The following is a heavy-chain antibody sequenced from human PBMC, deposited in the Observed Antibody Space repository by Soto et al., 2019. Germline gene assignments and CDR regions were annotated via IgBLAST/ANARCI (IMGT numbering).Heavy chain of an antibody. D-gene: IGHD6-13*01. J-gene: IGHJ4*02. CDR1: GYTFTSYA. CDR2: INAGNGNT. Sequence: QVQLVQSGAEVKKPGASVKVSCKASGYTFTSYAMHWVRQAPGQRLEWMGWINAGNGNTKYSQKFQGRVPITRDTPASTAYMELSSLRSEDTAVYYCARDIMAAAPDYWGQGTLVTVSS. V-gene: IGHV1-3*01. CDR3: ARDIMAAAPDY.